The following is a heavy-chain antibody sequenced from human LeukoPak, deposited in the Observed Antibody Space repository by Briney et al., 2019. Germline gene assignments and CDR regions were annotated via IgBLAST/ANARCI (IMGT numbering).Heavy chain of an antibody. CDR1: GFTFNDFA. CDR3: AKNLGPFDV. CDR2: IGDAGT. D-gene: IGHD3-16*01. V-gene: IGHV3-23*01. Sequence: GGSLRLSCAASGFTFNDFAMTWVRQAPGKGLEWVSSIGDAGTYYADSVKGRFTISRDNSKNMLYLQLNSLRAGDTAMYYCAKNLGPFDVRGQGAMVTVSS. J-gene: IGHJ3*01.